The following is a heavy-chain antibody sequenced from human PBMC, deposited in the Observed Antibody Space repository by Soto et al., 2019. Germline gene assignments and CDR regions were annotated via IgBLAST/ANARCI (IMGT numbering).Heavy chain of an antibody. CDR2: MSGSGGYT. CDR1: GFTFSSYA. J-gene: IGHJ4*02. Sequence: LRLSCAASGFTFSSYAMNWVRQAPGKGLEWVSTMSGSGGYTYYADSVKGRFTISRDNSKNTLYLQRNSLKAEDTAVYYCAKALGYCSDTSCFAFDFWGQGTLGTVSS. D-gene: IGHD2-2*01. V-gene: IGHV3-23*01. CDR3: AKALGYCSDTSCFAFDF.